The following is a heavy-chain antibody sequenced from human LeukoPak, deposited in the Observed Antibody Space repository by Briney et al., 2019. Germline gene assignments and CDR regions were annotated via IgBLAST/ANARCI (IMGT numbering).Heavy chain of an antibody. CDR1: GGSISSYY. V-gene: IGHV4-59*08. Sequence: PSETLSLTCTVSGGSISSYYWSWLRQPPGKGLEWIGYIYYSGSTNYNPSLKSRATISVDTSKNQFSLKLSSVTAADTAVYYCARGFNYWGQGTLVTVSS. CDR3: ARGFNY. CDR2: IYYSGST. J-gene: IGHJ4*02.